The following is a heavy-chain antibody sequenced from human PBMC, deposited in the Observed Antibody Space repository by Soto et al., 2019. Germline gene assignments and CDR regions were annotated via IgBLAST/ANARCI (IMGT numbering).Heavy chain of an antibody. D-gene: IGHD2-15*01. Sequence: EVQLLESGGGLVQPGGSLRLSCAASGFTFSSYAMSWVRQAPGKGLEWVSAISGSGRSTYYADSLKGRFTISRDNSKNTRYLQMNSLRAEDTAVYYCAQESKYCSGGSCPGADWFDPCGQGTLVSVSS. CDR3: AQESKYCSGGSCPGADWFDP. CDR1: GFTFSSYA. CDR2: ISGSGRST. J-gene: IGHJ5*02. V-gene: IGHV3-23*01.